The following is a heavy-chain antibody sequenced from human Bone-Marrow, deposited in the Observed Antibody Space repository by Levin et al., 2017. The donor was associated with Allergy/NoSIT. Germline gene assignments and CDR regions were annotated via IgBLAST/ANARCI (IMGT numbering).Heavy chain of an antibody. D-gene: IGHD2-15*01. V-gene: IGHV3-30*18. Sequence: PGESLKISCAASGFTFSSYGMHWVRQAPGKGLEWVAVISYDGSNKYYADSVKGRFTISRDNSKNTLYLQMNSLRAEDTAVYYCAKAGWSEGYFDYWGQGTLVTVSS. CDR3: AKAGWSEGYFDY. CDR1: GFTFSSYG. CDR2: ISYDGSNK. J-gene: IGHJ4*02.